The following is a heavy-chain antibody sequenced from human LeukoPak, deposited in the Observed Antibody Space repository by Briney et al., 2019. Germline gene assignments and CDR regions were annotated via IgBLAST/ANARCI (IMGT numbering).Heavy chain of an antibody. J-gene: IGHJ4*02. CDR3: ARPSSSWYFDY. CDR1: GGSISSYY. Sequence: PSETLSRTCTVAGGSISSYYWSWIRRPPGKGLEWIGYIYTSGSTNYNPSLKSRVTISVDTSKNQFSLKLSSVTAADTAVYYCARPSSSWYFDYWGQGTLVTVSS. D-gene: IGHD6-13*01. V-gene: IGHV4-4*09. CDR2: IYTSGST.